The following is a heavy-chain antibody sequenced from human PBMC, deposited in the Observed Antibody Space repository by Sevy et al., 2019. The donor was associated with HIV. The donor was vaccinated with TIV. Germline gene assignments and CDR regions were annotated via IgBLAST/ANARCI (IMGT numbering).Heavy chain of an antibody. CDR3: ARGRGYGSGSYFLGPGRNSHGMDL. CDR1: GGSFSGYY. Sequence: SETLSLTCAVYGGSFSGYYWSWIRQPPGKGLEWIGEINHTGSTNYNPSLKSRVTISVDTSKNQFSLKLSSVTAADTAVYYCARGRGYGSGSYFLGPGRNSHGMDLWGQGTTVTVSS. V-gene: IGHV4-34*01. CDR2: INHTGST. J-gene: IGHJ6*02. D-gene: IGHD3-10*01.